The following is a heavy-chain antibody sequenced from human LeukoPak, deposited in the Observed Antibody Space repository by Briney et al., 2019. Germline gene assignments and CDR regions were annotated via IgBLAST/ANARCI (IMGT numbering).Heavy chain of an antibody. CDR3: ARDLRTSLDY. J-gene: IGHJ4*02. CDR2: IWYDGSNK. CDR1: GFTFSSYV. Sequence: GGSLRLSCAASGFTFSSYVMSWVRQAPGKGLEWVAVIWYDGSNKYYADSVKGRFTISRDNSKNTLYLQMNSLRAEDTAVYYCARDLRTSLDYWGQGTLVTVSS. D-gene: IGHD5/OR15-5a*01. V-gene: IGHV3-33*08.